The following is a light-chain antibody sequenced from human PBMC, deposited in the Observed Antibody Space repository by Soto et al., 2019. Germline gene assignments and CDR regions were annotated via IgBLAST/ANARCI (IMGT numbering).Light chain of an antibody. Sequence: TVLTQSPATLSLSPGERATLSCRASQTILSTYLAWYQQKPGQAPSLLIHGASRRASGIPDRFSGSGSGTEFIISISRVEPEDFAVYYCQQYANTPFAFGQGTKVDIX. V-gene: IGKV3-20*01. CDR1: QTILSTY. J-gene: IGKJ2*01. CDR2: GAS. CDR3: QQYANTPFA.